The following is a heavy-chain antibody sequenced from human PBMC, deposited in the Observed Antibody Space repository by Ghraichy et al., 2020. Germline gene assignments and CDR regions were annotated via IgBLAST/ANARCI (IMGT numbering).Heavy chain of an antibody. V-gene: IGHV3-74*01. Sequence: LSPTCAASGFTFSSYWMHWVRQAPGKGLVWVSRINSDGSSTSYADSVKGRFTISRDNAKNTLYLQMNSLRAEDTAVYYCARSGGSCSNCFYWGQGVLVTVSS. CDR1: GFTFSSYW. J-gene: IGHJ4*02. CDR3: ARSGGSCSNCFY. CDR2: INSDGSST. D-gene: IGHD2-2*01.